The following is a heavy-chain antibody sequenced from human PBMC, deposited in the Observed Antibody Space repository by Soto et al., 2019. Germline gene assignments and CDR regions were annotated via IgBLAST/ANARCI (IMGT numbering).Heavy chain of an antibody. CDR1: GFTFSFSE. CDR2: ISSSGSTV. V-gene: IGHV3-48*03. Sequence: WGSLRLSCVASGFTFSFSEMNWVRLAPGKGLEWVSYISSSGSTVYHADSVEGRLTISRDNAKNSLFLQMNSLRAEDTALYYCAREGSYDAMDYWGLGTLVTVSS. CDR3: AREGSYDAMDY. J-gene: IGHJ4*02. D-gene: IGHD2-2*01.